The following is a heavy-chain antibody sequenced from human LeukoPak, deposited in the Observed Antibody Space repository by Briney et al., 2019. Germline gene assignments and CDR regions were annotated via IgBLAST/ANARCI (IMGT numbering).Heavy chain of an antibody. Sequence: SETLSLTCTVSGGSISSGDYYGSWIRQPPGKGLEWIGYIYYSGSTYYNPSLKSRVTISVDTSKNQFSLKLSSVTAADTAVYYCARVAVAGKLIDYWGQGTLVTVSS. CDR1: GGSISSGDYY. CDR2: IYYSGST. V-gene: IGHV4-30-4*01. D-gene: IGHD6-19*01. CDR3: ARVAVAGKLIDY. J-gene: IGHJ4*02.